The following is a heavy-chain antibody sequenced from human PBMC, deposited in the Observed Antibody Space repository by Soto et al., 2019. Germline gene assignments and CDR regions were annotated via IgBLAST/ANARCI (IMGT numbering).Heavy chain of an antibody. V-gene: IGHV4-59*08. CDR3: ARQGHYYDSSGYSWFDP. Sequence: PSETLSLTCTVSGGSISSYYWSWIRQPPGKGLEWIGYIYYSGSTNYNPSLKSRVTISVDTSKNQFSLKLNSVTAADTAVYYCARQGHYYDSSGYSWFDPWGQGTLVTVSS. J-gene: IGHJ5*02. D-gene: IGHD3-22*01. CDR1: GGSISSYY. CDR2: IYYSGST.